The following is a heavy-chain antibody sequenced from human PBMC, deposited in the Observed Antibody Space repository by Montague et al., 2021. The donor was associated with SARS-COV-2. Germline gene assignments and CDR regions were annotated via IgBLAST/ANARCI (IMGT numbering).Heavy chain of an antibody. Sequence: TLSLTCTVSGGSINSGGYYWSWIRQHPGKGLEWIGYIYYSGSTYYNPSLKSRLTISVDTSKNQFSLKLSSVTAADTAVYYCARVHFVSSCWYPDAFDIWGQGTMVTVSS. CDR1: GGSINSGGYY. D-gene: IGHD6-19*01. CDR2: IYYSGST. J-gene: IGHJ3*02. CDR3: ARVHFVSSCWYPDAFDI. V-gene: IGHV4-31*03.